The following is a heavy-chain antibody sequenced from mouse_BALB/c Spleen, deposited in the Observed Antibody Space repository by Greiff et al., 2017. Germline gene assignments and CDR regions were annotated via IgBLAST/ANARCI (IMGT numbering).Heavy chain of an antibody. CDR2: ISSGGSYT. CDR3: TRDSGWYSSYAMDY. V-gene: IGHV5-6-4*01. J-gene: IGHJ4*01. CDR1: GFTFSSYT. D-gene: IGHD1-1*02. Sequence: DVMLVESGGGLVKPGGSLKLSCAASGFTFSSYTMSWVRQTPEKRLEWVATISSGGSYTYYPDSVKGRFTISRDNAKKTLYLQISSLKSEDTAMYDGTRDSGWYSSYAMDYWGQGTSVTVSS.